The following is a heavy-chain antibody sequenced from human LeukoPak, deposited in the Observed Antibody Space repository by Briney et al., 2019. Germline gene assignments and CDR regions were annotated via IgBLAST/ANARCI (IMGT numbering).Heavy chain of an antibody. Sequence: SETLSLTCTVSGDSISSSSYYWGWIRQPPGKGLEWIGSSYYSGNTYYNPSLKSRVTISVDTSKNQFSLKLSSVTAADTAVYYCARDLGGGYSPFDYWGQGTLVPVSS. J-gene: IGHJ4*02. CDR1: GDSISSSSYY. D-gene: IGHD1-26*01. V-gene: IGHV4-39*07. CDR2: SYYSGNT. CDR3: ARDLGGGYSPFDY.